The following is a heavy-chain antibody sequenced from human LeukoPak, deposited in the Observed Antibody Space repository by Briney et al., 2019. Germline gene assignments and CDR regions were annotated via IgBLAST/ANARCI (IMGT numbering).Heavy chain of an antibody. D-gene: IGHD5-18*01. CDR1: GGSISSYY. V-gene: IGHV4-59*01. Sequence: SETLSLTCTVSGGSISSYYWSWIRQPPGKGLEWIGYIYYTGGTNYNPSLKSRVTISVDTSKNQFSLKLSSVTAADTAVYYCARQFFYGYSYAKYWGQGTLVTVSS. CDR3: ARQFFYGYSYAKY. CDR2: IYYTGGT. J-gene: IGHJ4*02.